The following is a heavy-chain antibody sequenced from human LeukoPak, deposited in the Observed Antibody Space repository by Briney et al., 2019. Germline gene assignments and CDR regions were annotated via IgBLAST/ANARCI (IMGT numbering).Heavy chain of an antibody. CDR2: ISGSGGST. V-gene: IGHV3-23*01. D-gene: IGHD5-18*01. Sequence: PGGSLRLSCAASGFTFSSYAMSWVRQAPGKGLEWVSAISGSGGSTYYADSVKGRFTISRDNSKNTLYLQMHSLRAEHTAVYYCAKHADTAMLGDYFDYWGQGTVVSVPS. CDR3: AKHADTAMLGDYFDY. CDR1: GFTFSSYA. J-gene: IGHJ4*02.